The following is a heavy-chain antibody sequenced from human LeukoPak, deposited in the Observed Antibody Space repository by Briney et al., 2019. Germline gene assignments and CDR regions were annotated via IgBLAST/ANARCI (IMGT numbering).Heavy chain of an antibody. V-gene: IGHV4-34*01. CDR2: IYHSGST. D-gene: IGHD3-22*01. CDR1: GGSFSGYY. J-gene: IGHJ3*02. Sequence: PSETLSLTCAVYGGSFSGYYWSWIRQPPGKGLEWIGEIYHSGSTNYNPSLKSRVTISVDKSKNQFSLKLSSVTAADTAVYYCARADTYYYDSSGYPDAFDIWGQGTMVTVSS. CDR3: ARADTYYYDSSGYPDAFDI.